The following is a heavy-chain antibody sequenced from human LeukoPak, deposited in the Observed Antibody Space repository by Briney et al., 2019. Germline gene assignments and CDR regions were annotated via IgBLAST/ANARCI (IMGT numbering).Heavy chain of an antibody. J-gene: IGHJ4*02. CDR2: IKQDRSEV. CDR1: GFTFSSDW. Sequence: GGSLRLSCVGSGFTFSSDWMSWVRQAPGKGLEWVANIKQDRSEVDYVDSVKGRFTISRDNAKNSLFLQMNILRAEATATYDCARDFIWGQGTLVSVSS. V-gene: IGHV3-7*05. D-gene: IGHD3-10*01. CDR3: ARDFI.